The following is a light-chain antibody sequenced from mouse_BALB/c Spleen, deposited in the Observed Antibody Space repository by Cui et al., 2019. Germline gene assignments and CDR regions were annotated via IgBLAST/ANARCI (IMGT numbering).Light chain of an antibody. CDR3: GQSYSYPT. CDR1: ENVVTY. J-gene: IGKJ4*01. Sequence: NIVMTQSPKSMSMSVGERVTLSCKASENVVTYVSWYQQKPEQSPKLLIYGASNRYTGVPDRFTGSGSATDFTLTISSVQAEDLADYHCGQSYSYPTFGSGTKLEIK. V-gene: IGKV6-20*01. CDR2: GAS.